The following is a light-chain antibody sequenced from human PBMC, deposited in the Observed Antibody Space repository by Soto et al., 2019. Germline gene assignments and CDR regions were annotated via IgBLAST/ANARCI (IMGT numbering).Light chain of an antibody. Sequence: DIQMTQSPSTLAASVGDTVTMTCRSSSKWLAWYQNKPGKAPKLLIYDVSNLERGVPQGFSGSTSGAESTLTVTCLQPDDLGTYYCQHTTDFTFGEGTEAEIK. CDR2: DVS. CDR3: QHTTDFT. V-gene: IGKV1-5*01. CDR1: SSSKW. J-gene: IGKJ2*01.